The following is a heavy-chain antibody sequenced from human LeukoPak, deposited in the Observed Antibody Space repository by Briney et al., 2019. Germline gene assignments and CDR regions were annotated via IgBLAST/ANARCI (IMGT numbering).Heavy chain of an antibody. CDR2: IYTSGST. CDR1: GGSISSGSYY. V-gene: IGHV4-61*02. D-gene: IGHD2-2*01. Sequence: PSETLSLTCTVSGGSISSGSYYWSWIRQPAGKGLEWIGRIYTSGSTNYNPSLKSRVTISVDTSKNQFSLKLSSVTAADTAVYYCARVVPVKGAFDIWGQGTMVTVSS. J-gene: IGHJ3*02. CDR3: ARVVPVKGAFDI.